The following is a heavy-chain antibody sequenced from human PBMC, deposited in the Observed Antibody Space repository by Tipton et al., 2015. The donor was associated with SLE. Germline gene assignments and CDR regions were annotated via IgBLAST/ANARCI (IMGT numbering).Heavy chain of an antibody. J-gene: IGHJ3*02. Sequence: QLVQSGAEVKKPGESLRISCKGSGYSFTSYWIGWVRQMPGKGLEWMGIIYPGDSDTRYSPSFQGQVTISADKSISTAYLQWSSLKASDTAMYYCARGQRGDAVVFLEWFHAFDIWGQGTMVTVSS. CDR2: IYPGDSDT. D-gene: IGHD3-3*01. CDR1: GYSFTSYW. V-gene: IGHV5-51*01. CDR3: ARGQRGDAVVFLEWFHAFDI.